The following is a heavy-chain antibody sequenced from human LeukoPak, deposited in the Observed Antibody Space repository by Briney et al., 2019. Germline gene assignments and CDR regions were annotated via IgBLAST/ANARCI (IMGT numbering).Heavy chain of an antibody. CDR1: DYSISTGYY. CDR3: ARQADVPSAIGYFDY. CDR2: ISHGGST. Sequence: SETLSLTCAVSDYSISTGYYWGWIRQPPGKGLEGIGSISHGGSTHYNASLKSRVPISVETSKNQFSLKLTSVTAADTAVYYCARQADVPSAIGYFDYWGQGTLVTVSS. D-gene: IGHD2-2*01. V-gene: IGHV4-38-2*01. J-gene: IGHJ4*02.